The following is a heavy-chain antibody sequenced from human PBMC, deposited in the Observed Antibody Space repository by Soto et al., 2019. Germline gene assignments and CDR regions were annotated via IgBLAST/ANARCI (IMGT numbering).Heavy chain of an antibody. CDR1: GGTFSSYT. Sequence: QVQLVQSGAEVKKPGSSVKVSCKASGGTFSSYTISWVRQAPGQGLEWMGRIIPILGIANYAQKFQGRVTITADKSTSTAYMELSSLRSEDTAVYYCARDLGKTPVPSYFDYWGQGTLVTVSS. J-gene: IGHJ4*02. CDR2: IIPILGIA. V-gene: IGHV1-69*08. CDR3: ARDLGKTPVPSYFDY.